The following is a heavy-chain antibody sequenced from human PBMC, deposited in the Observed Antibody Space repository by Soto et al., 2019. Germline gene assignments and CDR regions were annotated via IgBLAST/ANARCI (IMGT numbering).Heavy chain of an antibody. J-gene: IGHJ6*02. CDR3: ARGYLPPHPQGYYYYGMDV. V-gene: IGHV1-69*13. CDR2: IIPIFGTA. CDR1: GGTFSSYA. D-gene: IGHD3-16*02. Sequence: GASVKVSCKASGGTFSSYAISWVRQAPGQGLEWMGGIIPIFGTANYAQKFQGRVTITADESTSTAYMELSSLRSEDTAVYYCARGYLPPHPQGYYYYGMDVWGQGTTVTVSS.